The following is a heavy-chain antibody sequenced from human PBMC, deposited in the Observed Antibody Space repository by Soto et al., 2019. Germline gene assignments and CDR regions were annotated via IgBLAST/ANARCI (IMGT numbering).Heavy chain of an antibody. Sequence: QVQLQQWGAGLLKPSETLSLTCAVYGGSFSGYYWSWIRQPPGKGLEWIGEINHSGSTNYNPSLKSRVTISVDTSKNQFSLKLSSVTAADTAVYYCARGTTVVTSDAFDIWGQGTMVTVS. CDR2: INHSGST. D-gene: IGHD4-17*01. CDR3: ARGTTVVTSDAFDI. CDR1: GGSFSGYY. J-gene: IGHJ3*02. V-gene: IGHV4-34*01.